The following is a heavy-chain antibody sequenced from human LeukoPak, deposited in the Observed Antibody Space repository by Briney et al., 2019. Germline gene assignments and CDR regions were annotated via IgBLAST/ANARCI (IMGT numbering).Heavy chain of an antibody. D-gene: IGHD6-6*01. V-gene: IGHV3-23*01. Sequence: GGSLRLSCAASGFTFSSYPMTWVRQAPGKGPKWVSFISDSGGITYYADSVKGRFTISRDNSKNTLYLQMNSLRAEDTAVYYCAKNTQYSGYYDCWGQGTLVAVSS. CDR3: AKNTQYSGYYDC. CDR2: ISDSGGIT. J-gene: IGHJ4*02. CDR1: GFTFSSYP.